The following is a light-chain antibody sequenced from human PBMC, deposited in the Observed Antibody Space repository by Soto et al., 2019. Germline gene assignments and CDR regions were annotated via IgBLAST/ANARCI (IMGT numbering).Light chain of an antibody. Sequence: EIVMTQSPATLSVSPGERATLSCRASQSVNIYLAWYQHKPGPAPLLLIFGASYRATGIPARFSGSGCGTEYNLTISSLQSEDFAVYFCQQYDDWLRLTFGGGTRLEIK. J-gene: IGKJ5*01. CDR2: GAS. CDR3: QQYDDWLRLT. V-gene: IGKV3D-15*01. CDR1: QSVNIY.